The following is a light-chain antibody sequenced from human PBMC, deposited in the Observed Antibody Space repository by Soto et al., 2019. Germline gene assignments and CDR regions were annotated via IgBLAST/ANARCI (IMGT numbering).Light chain of an antibody. Sequence: AIRMTQSPSSLSASTGDRVTITCRASQGISTYLVWYQQKPGKAPKLLIYAASTLQSGVPSRFSGSGSGTDFTLTISSLQPEDFATYYCQQTNSIPITFGQGTRLEI. CDR2: AAS. J-gene: IGKJ5*01. CDR3: QQTNSIPIT. CDR1: QGISTY. V-gene: IGKV1-8*01.